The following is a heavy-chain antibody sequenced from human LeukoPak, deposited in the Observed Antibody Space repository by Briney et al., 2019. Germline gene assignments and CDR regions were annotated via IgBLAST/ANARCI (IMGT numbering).Heavy chain of an antibody. Sequence: PSETLSLTCSVSGGSISTYHWNWIRKPPGKGLEWIGYMQSSGISKYNPSLKSRVNIFVDTSKNQFVLNLRSVTAADTAVYYCAGDKRHSYGRYFDPWGQGMLVTVSS. CDR1: GGSISTYH. V-gene: IGHV4-59*01. D-gene: IGHD5-18*01. CDR2: MQSSGIS. CDR3: AGDKRHSYGRYFDP. J-gene: IGHJ4*02.